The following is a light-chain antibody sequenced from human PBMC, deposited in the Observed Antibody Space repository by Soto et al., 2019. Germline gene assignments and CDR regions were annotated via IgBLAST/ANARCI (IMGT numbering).Light chain of an antibody. J-gene: IGLJ2*01. CDR2: STN. CDR1: RSNIGTNY. Sequence: QSVLTQPPSASGTPGQRVTLSCSGSRSNIGTNYVYWYQHLPGKAPKLLIYSTNRRPSGVPDRLAGSKSGTSASLAISGRRSEDEADYYCAAWDDSRSGPVFGGGTKLTVL. V-gene: IGLV1-47*02. CDR3: AAWDDSRSGPV.